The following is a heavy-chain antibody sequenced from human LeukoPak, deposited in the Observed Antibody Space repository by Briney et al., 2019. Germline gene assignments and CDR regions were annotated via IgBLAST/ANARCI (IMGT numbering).Heavy chain of an antibody. CDR1: GGSISSNSYY. J-gene: IGHJ2*01. CDR3: ARASYYDSSGYTSYWYFDL. D-gene: IGHD3-22*01. CDR2: IYYSGST. V-gene: IGHV4-39*07. Sequence: PSETLSLTCTVSGGSISSNSYYWGWIRQPPGKGLEWIGSIYYSGSTYYNPSLKSRVTISVDTSKNQFSLKLSSVTAADTAVYYCARASYYDSSGYTSYWYFDLWGRGTLVTVSS.